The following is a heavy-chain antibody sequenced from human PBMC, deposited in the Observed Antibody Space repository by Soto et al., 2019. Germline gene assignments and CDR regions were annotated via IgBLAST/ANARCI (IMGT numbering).Heavy chain of an antibody. CDR1: DGSISSNY. D-gene: IGHD1-26*01. CDR3: ARDSTPSFGGSYYPLYYFDY. Sequence: WETLSLTCTVPDGSISSNYWSWIRQPAGKGLEWIGRIYTSGSTNYNPSLKSRVTMSVDTSKNQFSLKLSSVTAADTAVYYCARDSTPSFGGSYYPLYYFDYWGQGTLVTVSS. J-gene: IGHJ4*02. V-gene: IGHV4-4*07. CDR2: IYTSGST.